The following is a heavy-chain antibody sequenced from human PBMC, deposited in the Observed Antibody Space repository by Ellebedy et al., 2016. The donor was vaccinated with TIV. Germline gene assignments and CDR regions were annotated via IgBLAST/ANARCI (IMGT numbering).Heavy chain of an antibody. CDR1: GGSVNGNSYY. CDR3: ATPIVVVRTGDYAFDV. Sequence: SETLSLTXTVSGGSVNGNSYYWAWIRQPPGKGLEWIGSIRYTGSPYYNPSLKSRVTISIDTSRNHFSLDLTSVTAADTAVYYCATPIVVVRTGDYAFDVWGQGTMVTVSS. CDR2: IRYTGSP. D-gene: IGHD3-22*01. J-gene: IGHJ3*01. V-gene: IGHV4-39*02.